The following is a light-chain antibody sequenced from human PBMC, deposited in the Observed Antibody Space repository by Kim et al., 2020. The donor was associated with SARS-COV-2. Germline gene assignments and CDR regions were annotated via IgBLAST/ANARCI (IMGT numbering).Light chain of an antibody. CDR2: TAS. CDR3: QQGYSTPYT. CDR1: QSISSY. V-gene: IGKV1-39*01. J-gene: IGKJ2*01. Sequence: DIQMTQSPSSLSASVGDRVTITCRAGQSISSYLNWYQQKPGKAPKLLIYTASNLQSGVPSRFSGSGSGTDFTLTISSLQPEDFATYYCQQGYSTPYTFGQGTKLEI.